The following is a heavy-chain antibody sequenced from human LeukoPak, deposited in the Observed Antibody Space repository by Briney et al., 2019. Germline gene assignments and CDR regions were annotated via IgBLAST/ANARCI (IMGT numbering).Heavy chain of an antibody. CDR1: GYSISSDYS. CDR2: IHHGGST. CDR3: ARQYYSGGWWYQFDY. J-gene: IGHJ4*02. D-gene: IGHD2-15*01. Sequence: PSKTLSLTCSVSGYSISSDYSWGWIRQPPGKGLEWIGSIHHGGSTYYNPSLKSRVTISVDTSKNQFSLKLSSVTAADMAVFYCARQYYSGGWWYQFDYWGQGTLVTVSS. V-gene: IGHV4-38-2*02.